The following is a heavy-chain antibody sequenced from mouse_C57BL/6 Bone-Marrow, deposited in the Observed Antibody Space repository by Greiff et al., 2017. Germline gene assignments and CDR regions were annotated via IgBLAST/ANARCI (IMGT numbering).Heavy chain of an antibody. V-gene: IGHV5-12*01. CDR1: GFTFSDYY. D-gene: IGHD2-4*01. Sequence: EVKLEESGGGLVQPGGSLKLSCAASGFTFSDYYMYWVRQTPEKRLEWVAYISNGGGSTYYPDTVKGRFTISRDNAKNTLYLQMSRLKSEDTAMYYCARPPFMITKAWFAYWGQGTLVTVSA. CDR2: ISNGGGST. J-gene: IGHJ3*01. CDR3: ARPPFMITKAWFAY.